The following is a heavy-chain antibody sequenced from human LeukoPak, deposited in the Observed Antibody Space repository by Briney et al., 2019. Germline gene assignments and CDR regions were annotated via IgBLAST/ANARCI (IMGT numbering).Heavy chain of an antibody. CDR2: ISSSSSYI. J-gene: IGHJ4*02. D-gene: IGHD3-9*01. CDR1: GFTFSSYS. V-gene: IGHV3-21*01. Sequence: PGGSLRLSCAASGFTFSSYSMNWVRQAPGKGLEWVSSISSSSSYIYYADSVKGRFTISRDNAKNSLYLQMNSLRAEDTAVYYCARGLYGILTGYSPYLDNYWGQGTLVTVSS. CDR3: ARGLYGILTGYSPYLDNY.